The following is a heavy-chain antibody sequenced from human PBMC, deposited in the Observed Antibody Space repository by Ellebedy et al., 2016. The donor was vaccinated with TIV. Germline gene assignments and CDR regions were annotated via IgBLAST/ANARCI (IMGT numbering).Heavy chain of an antibody. CDR3: AKGGSSGYYWPYYFDY. D-gene: IGHD3-22*01. Sequence: GESLKISXAASGFTFSSYAMSWVRQAPGKGLEWVSAISGSGGSTYYADSVKGRFTISRDNSKSTLYLQMNSLRAEDTAVYYCAKGGSSGYYWPYYFDYWGQGTLVTVSS. V-gene: IGHV3-23*01. CDR2: ISGSGGST. J-gene: IGHJ4*02. CDR1: GFTFSSYA.